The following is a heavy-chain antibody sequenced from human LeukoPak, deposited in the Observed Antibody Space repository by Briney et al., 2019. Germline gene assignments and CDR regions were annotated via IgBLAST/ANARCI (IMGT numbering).Heavy chain of an antibody. Sequence: ASVKVSCKASGYTFTGYYMHWVRQAPGQGLEWMGWINPNSGGTNYAQKFQGRVTMTRDTSISTAYMELGRLRSDDTAVYYCARSRITIFGVVKNYYYGMDVWGQGTTVTVSS. CDR1: GYTFTGYY. CDR3: ARSRITIFGVVKNYYYGMDV. J-gene: IGHJ6*02. D-gene: IGHD3-3*01. V-gene: IGHV1-2*02. CDR2: INPNSGGT.